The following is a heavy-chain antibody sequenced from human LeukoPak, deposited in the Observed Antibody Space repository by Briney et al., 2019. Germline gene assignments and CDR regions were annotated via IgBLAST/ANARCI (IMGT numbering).Heavy chain of an antibody. D-gene: IGHD6-13*01. CDR3: ARGVGAAAGTGRQYYYGMDV. CDR1: GYTFTGYY. J-gene: IGHJ6*02. CDR2: INPNSGGT. Sequence: ASVKVSCKASGYTFTGYYMHWVRQAPGQGLEWMGWINPNSGGTNYAQKFQGRVTMTRDTSISTAYMELSRLRSDDTAVYYCARGVGAAAGTGRQYYYGMDVWGQGTTVTVSS. V-gene: IGHV1-2*02.